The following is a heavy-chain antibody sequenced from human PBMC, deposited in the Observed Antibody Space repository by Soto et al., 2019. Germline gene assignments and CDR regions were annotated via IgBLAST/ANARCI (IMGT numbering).Heavy chain of an antibody. CDR3: ARVPAGTFNYFDY. D-gene: IGHD6-13*01. J-gene: IGHJ4*02. CDR2: INAGNGNT. V-gene: IGHV1-3*01. CDR1: GYTFASNS. Sequence: GVPVKVSSEASGYTFASNSMHSARQEHGQRLEWMGWINAGNGNTKYSQKFQGRVTITRDTSASTAYMELSSLRSEDTAVYYCARVPAGTFNYFDYWGQGILVTVSS.